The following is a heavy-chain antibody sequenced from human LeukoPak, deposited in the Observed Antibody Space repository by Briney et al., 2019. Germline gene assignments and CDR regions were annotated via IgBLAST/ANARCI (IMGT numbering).Heavy chain of an antibody. Sequence: SQTQSLTCTVSGGSISSGSYYWSWIRQPAGKGLEWIGRIYTSGSTNYNPSLKSRVTISVDTSRNQFSLKLSSVTAADTAVYYCARTRVEVAPNFDYWGQGTLVTVSS. CDR1: GGSISSGSYY. CDR3: ARTRVEVAPNFDY. CDR2: IYTSGST. V-gene: IGHV4-61*02. D-gene: IGHD5-24*01. J-gene: IGHJ4*02.